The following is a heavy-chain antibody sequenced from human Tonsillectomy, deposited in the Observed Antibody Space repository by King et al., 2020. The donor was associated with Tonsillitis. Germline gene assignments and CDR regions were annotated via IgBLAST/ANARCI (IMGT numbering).Heavy chain of an antibody. J-gene: IGHJ4*02. D-gene: IGHD6-19*01. CDR2: ISSDGSKR. Sequence: VQLVESGGGVVQPGRSLRLSCAASGFTFSRYAMHWVRQAPGKGLEWVAIISSDGSKRYSADSVKGRFTISRDNSKNTLYLQMNSLRAEDTAVYYCAGDIAVAEYYFDYWGQGTLVTVSS. V-gene: IGHV3-30*04. CDR1: GFTFSRYA. CDR3: AGDIAVAEYYFDY.